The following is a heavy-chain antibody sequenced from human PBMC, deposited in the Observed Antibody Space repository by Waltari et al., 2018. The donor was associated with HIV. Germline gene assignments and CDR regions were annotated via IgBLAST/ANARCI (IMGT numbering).Heavy chain of an antibody. V-gene: IGHV3-48*04. CDR3: ARESYYYDSSGYPLAY. J-gene: IGHJ4*02. CDR1: GFTFNTFG. CDR2: TSTSSRPI. Sequence: DVQLEESGGGLVQPGGSLRLSCAASGFTFNTFGFNWVRQAPGKGLEWVSYTSTSSRPIYYADSVKGRFTISRDDAKNSLYLEMNSLRADDTAVYYCARESYYYDSSGYPLAYWGQGILVTVSS. D-gene: IGHD3-22*01.